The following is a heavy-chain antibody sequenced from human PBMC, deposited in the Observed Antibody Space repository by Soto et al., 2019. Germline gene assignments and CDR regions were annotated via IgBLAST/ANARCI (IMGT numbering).Heavy chain of an antibody. CDR1: GDSVSSGTYY. CDR2: MSNSGST. CDR3: AREDFYNGIDV. V-gene: IGHV4-61*01. J-gene: IGHJ6*02. Sequence: SETLSLTCIVSGDSVSSGTYYWSWIRQPPGKGLEWIGYMSNSGSTNYNPSLKSRVTISVDTSKNQFSLKLNSVTGADTAVYYCAREDFYNGIDVWGQGTKVTVSS.